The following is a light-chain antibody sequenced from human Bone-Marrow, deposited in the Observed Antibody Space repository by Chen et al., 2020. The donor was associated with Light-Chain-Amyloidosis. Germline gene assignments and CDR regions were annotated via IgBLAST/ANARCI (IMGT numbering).Light chain of an antibody. J-gene: IGLJ2*01. CDR2: RDT. CDR3: QSADSRGTYEVI. V-gene: IGLV3-25*03. CDR1: DLPTKY. Sequence: SYELTQPPSVSVSPGQTTRITCSGDDLPTKYAYCNQQTPGQAPVLVIQRDTERPSGISERFSGSRSGTTATFTISGVQAEDEAYYHCQSADSRGTYEVIFGGGTKLTVL.